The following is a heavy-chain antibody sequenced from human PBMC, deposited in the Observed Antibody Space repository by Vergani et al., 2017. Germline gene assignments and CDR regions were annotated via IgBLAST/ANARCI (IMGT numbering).Heavy chain of an antibody. J-gene: IGHJ6*02. Sequence: VQLVESGGGVVQPGGSLRLSCAASGFTFSSYAMSWVRQAPGKGLEWVSAISGSGGSTYYADSVKGRFTISRHNSKNTLYLQMNSLRAEDTAVYYCARDRVDIVATTTYYYYYYGMDVWGQGTTVTVSS. CDR3: ARDRVDIVATTTYYYYYYGMDV. CDR2: ISGSGGST. V-gene: IGHV3-23*04. CDR1: GFTFSSYA. D-gene: IGHD5-12*01.